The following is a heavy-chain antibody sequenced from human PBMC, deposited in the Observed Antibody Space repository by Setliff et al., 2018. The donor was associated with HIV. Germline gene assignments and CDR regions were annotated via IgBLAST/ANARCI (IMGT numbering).Heavy chain of an antibody. CDR1: EVIVSNNY. J-gene: IGHJ4*02. V-gene: IGHV3-53*01. CDR2: IYSSSTI. CDR3: ARSRPTNYFDY. Sequence: PGGSLRLSCAVSEVIVSNNYMSWVRQAPGKGLEWVSVIYSSSTIHHSDSVKGRFTISRDNAKNSLYLQMNSLRAEDTAMYYCARSRPTNYFDYWGQGTLVTVSS. D-gene: IGHD2-2*01.